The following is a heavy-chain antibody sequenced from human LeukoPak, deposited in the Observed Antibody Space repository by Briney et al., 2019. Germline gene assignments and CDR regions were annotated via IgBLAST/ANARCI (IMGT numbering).Heavy chain of an antibody. Sequence: KTSETLSLTCTVSGYSISSGYYWGWIRQPPGKGLEWIGSIYHSGSTYYNPSLKSRVTISVDTSKNQFSLKLSSVTAADTAVYYCARPHLWLSWLWFDPWGQGTLVTVSS. CDR2: IYHSGST. J-gene: IGHJ5*02. CDR3: ARPHLWLSWLWFDP. D-gene: IGHD5-18*01. CDR1: GYSISSGYY. V-gene: IGHV4-38-2*02.